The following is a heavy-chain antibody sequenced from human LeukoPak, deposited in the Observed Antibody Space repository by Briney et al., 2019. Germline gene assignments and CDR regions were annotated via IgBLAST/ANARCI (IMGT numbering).Heavy chain of an antibody. J-gene: IGHJ4*02. D-gene: IGHD2-2*01. V-gene: IGHV1-69*01. CDR1: GGTFSSYA. CDR3: ARGRAQYQLLRFDY. CDR2: IIPISGTA. Sequence: SVKVSCKASGGTFSSYAISWVRQAPGQGLEWMGGIIPISGTANYAQKFQGRVTITADESTSTAYMELSSLRSEDTAVYYCARGRAQYQLLRFDYWGQGTLVTVSS.